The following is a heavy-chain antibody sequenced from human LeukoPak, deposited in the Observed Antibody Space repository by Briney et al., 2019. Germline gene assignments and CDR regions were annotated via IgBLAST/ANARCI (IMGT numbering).Heavy chain of an antibody. V-gene: IGHV1-2*02. CDR3: AREDWGSPILFDY. Sequence: GASVKVSCKASGYTFTSYDINWVRQAPGQGLEWMGWINPNSGGTNYAQKFQGRVTMTRDTSISTAYMELSRLRSDDTAVYYCAREDWGSPILFDYWGQGTLVTVSS. CDR1: GYTFTSYD. D-gene: IGHD3-16*01. J-gene: IGHJ4*02. CDR2: INPNSGGT.